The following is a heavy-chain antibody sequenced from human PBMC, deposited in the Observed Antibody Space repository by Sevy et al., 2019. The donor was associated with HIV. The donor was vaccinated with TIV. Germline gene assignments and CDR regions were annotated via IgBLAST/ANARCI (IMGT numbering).Heavy chain of an antibody. J-gene: IGHJ3*01. D-gene: IGHD1-26*01. Sequence: GGSLRLSCAASGFTFSSSSMNWVRQAPGKGLEWVSSISSISNYIYYADSVQGRFTISRDNAKNSLYPQMSSLRAEDTAVYYCARDAREGHDQFDDGFDVWGQGTLVTDSS. V-gene: IGHV3-21*01. CDR1: GFTFSSSS. CDR2: ISSISNYI. CDR3: ARDAREGHDQFDDGFDV.